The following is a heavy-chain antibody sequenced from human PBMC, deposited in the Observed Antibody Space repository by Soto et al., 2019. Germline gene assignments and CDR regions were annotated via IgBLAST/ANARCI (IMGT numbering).Heavy chain of an antibody. CDR1: GGSISSGCYS. V-gene: IGHV4-30-2*01. CDR3: ARGGNYYDSSGYYPNDAFDI. D-gene: IGHD3-22*01. CDR2: IYHSGST. J-gene: IGHJ3*02. Sequence: QLQLQESGSGLVKPSQTLSLTCAVSGGSISSGCYSWSWIRQPPWKGLEWIGYIYHSGSTYYNPSLKSRVPITPDTSKNQFSLKLRSVTAADTAVYYCARGGNYYDSSGYYPNDAFDIWGQGTMVTVSS.